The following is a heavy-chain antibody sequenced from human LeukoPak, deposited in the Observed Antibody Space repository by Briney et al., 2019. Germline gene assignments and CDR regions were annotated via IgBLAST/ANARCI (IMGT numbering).Heavy chain of an antibody. Sequence: SETLSLTCTVSGGSISSSSYYWGWIRQPPGKGLEWIGSIYYSGCTDYTPSLKSRVTISVDTSKNQFSLKLTSVTAADTAVYYCAKSLYGSGSYYNWFDPWGQGTLVTVSS. J-gene: IGHJ5*02. CDR1: GGSISSSSYY. CDR3: AKSLYGSGSYYNWFDP. D-gene: IGHD3-10*01. V-gene: IGHV4-39*07. CDR2: IYYSGCT.